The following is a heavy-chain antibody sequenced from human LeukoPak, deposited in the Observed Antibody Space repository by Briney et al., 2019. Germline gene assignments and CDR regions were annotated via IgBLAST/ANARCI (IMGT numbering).Heavy chain of an antibody. Sequence: SETLSLTCAVSGGSISSSNWWSWVRQPPGQGLEWIGEIYYSGSTNYNPSLKSRVTISVDKSKNQFSLKLSSVTAADTAVYYCARSVTMVRGVSRPATIYTRQNAFDIWGQGTMVTVSS. J-gene: IGHJ3*02. CDR3: ARSVTMVRGVSRPATIYTRQNAFDI. V-gene: IGHV4-4*02. CDR1: GGSISSSNW. CDR2: IYYSGST. D-gene: IGHD3-10*01.